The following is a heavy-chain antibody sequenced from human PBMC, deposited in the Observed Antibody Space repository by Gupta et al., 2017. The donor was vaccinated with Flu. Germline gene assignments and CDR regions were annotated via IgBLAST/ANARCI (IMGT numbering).Heavy chain of an antibody. J-gene: IGHJ4*02. CDR2: IKSQTEGGTT. D-gene: IGHD3-3*01. V-gene: IGHV3-15*01. CDR1: GFTFSNAW. Sequence: EVHLVESGGGLVKPGGSLRLSCAASGFTFSNAWMSWVRQAPGKGLEWVGHIKSQTEGGTTDYAAPVKGRFTISRDDSKNTLYVQMNSLKTEDTAVYYCTTGPGLEDFWIGSSYYFDYWGQGTLVTVSS. CDR3: TTGPGLEDFWIGSSYYFDY.